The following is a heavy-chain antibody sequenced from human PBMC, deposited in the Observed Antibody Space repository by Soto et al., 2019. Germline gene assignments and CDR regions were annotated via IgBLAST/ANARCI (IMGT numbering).Heavy chain of an antibody. Sequence: ASVKVSCKASGYTFTSYGISWVRQAPGQGLERMGWISAYNGNTNYAQKLQGRVTMTTDTSTSTAYMELRSLRSDDTAVYYCARGRYDILTGYYHWFDPWGQGTLVTVSS. V-gene: IGHV1-18*01. D-gene: IGHD3-9*01. CDR2: ISAYNGNT. CDR3: ARGRYDILTGYYHWFDP. J-gene: IGHJ5*02. CDR1: GYTFTSYG.